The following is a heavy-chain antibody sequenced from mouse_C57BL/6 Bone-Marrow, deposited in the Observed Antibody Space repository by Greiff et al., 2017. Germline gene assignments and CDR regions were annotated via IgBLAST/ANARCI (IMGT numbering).Heavy chain of an antibody. V-gene: IGHV14-4*01. CDR1: GFNIKDDY. Sequence: VQLKESGAELVRPGASVKLSCTASGFNIKDDYMHWVKQRPEQGLEWIGWIDPENGDTEYASKFQGKAIITADTSSNTAYLQLSSLTSEDTAVYYCTTVVHYWGQGTTLTVSS. CDR3: TTVVHY. D-gene: IGHD1-1*01. J-gene: IGHJ2*01. CDR2: IDPENGDT.